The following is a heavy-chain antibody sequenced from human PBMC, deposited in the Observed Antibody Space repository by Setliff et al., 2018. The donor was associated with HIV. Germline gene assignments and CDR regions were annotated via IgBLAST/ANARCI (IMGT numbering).Heavy chain of an antibody. CDR3: ARVPGRNYFDP. V-gene: IGHV1-2*02. Sequence: ASVKVSCKASGYTFTGYFIHWVRQAPGQGLEWMGWINPSSGGTNYAQKFQGRVTMTRDTSISTAYMEVSRLISDDTAMYYCARVPGRNYFDPWGQGTLVTVSS. J-gene: IGHJ4*02. CDR1: GYTFTGYF. CDR2: INPSSGGT.